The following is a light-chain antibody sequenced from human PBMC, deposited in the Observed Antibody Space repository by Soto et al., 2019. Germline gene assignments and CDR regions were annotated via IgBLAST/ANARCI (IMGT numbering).Light chain of an antibody. CDR2: EGT. Sequence: QSALTQPASGSGSPGQSITISCTRSSTDVENYNLVSWYQHCPDKAPELIIYEGTKRPSEISDRVSGYESDTTASLLISGLQPEDEDDYYCSSYPGSSARVDFGGGTKLTVL. V-gene: IGLV2-23*01. CDR1: STDVENYNL. J-gene: IGLJ2*01. CDR3: SSYPGSSARVD.